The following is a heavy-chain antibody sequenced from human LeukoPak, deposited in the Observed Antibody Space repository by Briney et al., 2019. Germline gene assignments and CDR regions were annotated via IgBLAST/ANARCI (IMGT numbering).Heavy chain of an antibody. J-gene: IGHJ4*02. CDR1: GGSISSSSYY. CDR2: IYYSGST. CDR3: ARHVMGGGWYRYFDY. Sequence: TSETLSLTCTVSGGSISSSSYYWGWIRQPPGKGPEWIGSIYYSGSTYYNPSLKSRVTISVDTSKNQFSLKLSSVTAADTAVYYCARHVMGGGWYRYFDYWGQGTLVTVSS. V-gene: IGHV4-39*01. D-gene: IGHD6-19*01.